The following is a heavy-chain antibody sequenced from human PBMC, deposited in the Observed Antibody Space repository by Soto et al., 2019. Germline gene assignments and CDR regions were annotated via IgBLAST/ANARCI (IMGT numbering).Heavy chain of an antibody. V-gene: IGHV4-59*01. Sequence: SETLSLTCTVSGGSISSYYWSWIRQPPGKGLEWIGYIYYSGSTNYNPSLESRVTISVDTSKNQFSLKLSSVTAADTAVYYCARWGITMVRDYGMDVWGQGTTVTVSS. CDR1: GGSISSYY. J-gene: IGHJ6*02. CDR3: ARWGITMVRDYGMDV. CDR2: IYYSGST. D-gene: IGHD3-10*01.